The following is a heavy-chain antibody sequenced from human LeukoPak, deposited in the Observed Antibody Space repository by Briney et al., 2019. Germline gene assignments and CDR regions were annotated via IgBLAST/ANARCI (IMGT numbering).Heavy chain of an antibody. Sequence: GGSLRLSCTDSESTFSNYWMSWVRQAPGKGLEWVANIKQDGSEKYYVDSVKGRFTISRDNAKNSLYLQMNSLRAEDTAVYFCARAPMGTNYYPDYWGQGTLVTVSS. J-gene: IGHJ4*02. CDR1: ESTFSNYW. CDR3: ARAPMGTNYYPDY. D-gene: IGHD2-8*01. V-gene: IGHV3-7*01. CDR2: IKQDGSEK.